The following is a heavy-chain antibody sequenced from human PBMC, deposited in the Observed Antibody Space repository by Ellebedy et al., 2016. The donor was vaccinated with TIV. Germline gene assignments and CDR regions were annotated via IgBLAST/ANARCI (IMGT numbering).Heavy chain of an antibody. V-gene: IGHV3-7*01. CDR1: GFTFSSYW. CDR2: INHDGSEK. Sequence: GGSLRLSXAASGFTFSSYWMSWVRQTPGKGLEWVAQINHDGSEKNYVDSVKGRFTIARDSAKNSLYLQMNSLRAEDTAVYYCARDLLLNWDEAPLFDYWGQGTLVTVSS. CDR3: ARDLLLNWDEAPLFDY. D-gene: IGHD1-20*01. J-gene: IGHJ4*02.